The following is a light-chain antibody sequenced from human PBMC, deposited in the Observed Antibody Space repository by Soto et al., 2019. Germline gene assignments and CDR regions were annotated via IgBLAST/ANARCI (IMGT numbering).Light chain of an antibody. J-gene: IGKJ2*01. CDR2: DAS. V-gene: IGKV1-9*01. CDR3: QQYNIYLYT. Sequence: DIQLTQSPSFLSASVGDRVTITCRASQGISSYLAWYQQKPGKAPKLLIYDASSLESGVPSRFSGSGSGTEFTLTISSLQPDDFATYFCQQYNIYLYTFGQGTKLEI. CDR1: QGISSY.